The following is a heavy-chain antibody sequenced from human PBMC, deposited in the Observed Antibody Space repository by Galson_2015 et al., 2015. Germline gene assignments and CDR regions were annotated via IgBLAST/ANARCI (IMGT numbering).Heavy chain of an antibody. CDR2: ISGSGGST. D-gene: IGHD3-22*01. Sequence: SLRLSCAASGFTFSSYAMSWVRQAPGKGLEWVSAISGSGGSTYYADSVKGRFTISRDNSKNTLYLQMNSLGAEDTAVYYCAKEGYYYDSSGYYLALDYWGQGTLVTVSS. V-gene: IGHV3-23*01. J-gene: IGHJ4*02. CDR3: AKEGYYYDSSGYYLALDY. CDR1: GFTFSSYA.